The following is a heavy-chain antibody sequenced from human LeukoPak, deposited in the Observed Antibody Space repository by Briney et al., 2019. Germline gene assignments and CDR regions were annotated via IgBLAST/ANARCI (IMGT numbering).Heavy chain of an antibody. CDR2: ISSSSSYI. J-gene: IGHJ4*02. Sequence: GGSLRLSCAASGFTFSSYSMNWVRQAPGKGLEWVSSISSSSSYIYYADSVKGRFTISRDNSKNTLYLQMNSLRAEDTAVYYCAKDPGITMVRGVIEYFDYWGQGTLVTVSS. CDR3: AKDPGITMVRGVIEYFDY. V-gene: IGHV3-21*01. CDR1: GFTFSSYS. D-gene: IGHD3-10*01.